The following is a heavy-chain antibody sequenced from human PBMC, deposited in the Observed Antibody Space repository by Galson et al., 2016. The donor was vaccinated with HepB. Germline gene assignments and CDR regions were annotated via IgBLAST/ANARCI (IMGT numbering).Heavy chain of an antibody. CDR3: ARYRGAGSSGYYFAFDY. V-gene: IGHV5-51*01. CDR1: GYSFRNYW. D-gene: IGHD3-22*01. Sequence: QSGAEVKKAGESLTMSCQGSGYSFRNYWIAWVRQMPGKGLEWMGSMYPGDSETRYSPSFQGQVTLSGDKSISTAYLQWSSLRASDTAIYYCARYRGAGSSGYYFAFDYWGQGSLVTVSS. CDR2: MYPGDSET. J-gene: IGHJ4*02.